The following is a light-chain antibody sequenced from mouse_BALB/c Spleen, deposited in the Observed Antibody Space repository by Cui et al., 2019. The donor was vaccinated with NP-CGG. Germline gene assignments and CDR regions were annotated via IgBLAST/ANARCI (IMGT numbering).Light chain of an antibody. CDR2: GTI. CDR1: TGAVTTSNY. V-gene: IGLV1*01. CDR3: GLWYINHWV. Sequence: QAVVTQETALTTSPGETVTLTCRSSTGAVTTSNYANWVQEKPDHLFTGLIGGTINRAPGVPARFSGSLIGDKAALTITGAQTEDEAIYFCGLWYINHWVFGGGTKLTVL. J-gene: IGLJ1*01.